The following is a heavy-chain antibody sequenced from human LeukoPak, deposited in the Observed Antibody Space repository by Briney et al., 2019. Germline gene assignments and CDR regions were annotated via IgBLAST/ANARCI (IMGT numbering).Heavy chain of an antibody. V-gene: IGHV4-39*01. D-gene: IGHD6-13*01. CDR1: GGSISSSSYY. CDR3: ARELSIAAAGIDWFDP. Sequence: SSETLSLTCTVSGGSISSSSYYWGWIRQPPGKGLEWIGSIYYSGSTYYNPSLKSRVTISVDTSKNQFSLKLSSVTAADTAVYYCARELSIAAAGIDWFDPWGQGTLVTVSS. J-gene: IGHJ5*02. CDR2: IYYSGST.